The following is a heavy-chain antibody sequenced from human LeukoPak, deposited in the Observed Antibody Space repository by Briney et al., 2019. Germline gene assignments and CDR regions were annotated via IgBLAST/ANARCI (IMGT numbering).Heavy chain of an antibody. Sequence: ASVKVSCKASGYAFTSYCIHWVRQAPGQGLEWMGWISPYNGNTNYAQKLQGRVTMTTDTSTSTAYMELRSLRSDDTAVYYCARGDYYGSGTYYKKTVDYWGQGTLVTVSS. V-gene: IGHV1-18*01. CDR3: ARGDYYGSGTYYKKTVDY. CDR1: GYAFTSYC. CDR2: ISPYNGNT. J-gene: IGHJ4*02. D-gene: IGHD3-10*01.